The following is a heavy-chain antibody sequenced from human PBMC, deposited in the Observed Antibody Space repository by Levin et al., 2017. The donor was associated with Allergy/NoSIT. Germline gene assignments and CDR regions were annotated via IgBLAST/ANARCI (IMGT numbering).Heavy chain of an antibody. V-gene: IGHV3-30*18. J-gene: IGHJ3*02. CDR2: ISYDGSNK. D-gene: IGHD6-13*01. CDR3: AKVPRYSSQISRADAFDI. CDR1: GFTFSSYG. Sequence: GGSLRLSCAASGFTFSSYGMHWVRQAPGKGLEWVAVISYDGSNKYYADSVKGRFTISRDNSKNTLYLQMNSLRAEDTAVYYCAKVPRYSSQISRADAFDIWGQGTMVTVSS.